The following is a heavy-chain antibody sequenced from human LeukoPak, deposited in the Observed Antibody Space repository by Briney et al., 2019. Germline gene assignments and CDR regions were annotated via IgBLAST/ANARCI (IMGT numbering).Heavy chain of an antibody. Sequence: PGGSLRLSCAASGFTFSSYSMNWVRQAPGKGLEWVSYISSSSSTIYYADSVKGRFTISRDNAKNSLYLQMNSLRAEDTAVYYCARADVVTVDPNAFDYWGQGTLVTVSS. CDR2: ISSSSSTI. J-gene: IGHJ4*02. V-gene: IGHV3-48*04. CDR3: ARADVVTVDPNAFDY. CDR1: GFTFSSYS. D-gene: IGHD2-15*01.